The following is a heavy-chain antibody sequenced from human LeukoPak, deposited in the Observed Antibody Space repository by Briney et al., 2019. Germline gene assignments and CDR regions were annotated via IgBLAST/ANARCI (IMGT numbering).Heavy chain of an antibody. Sequence: ASVKVSCKASGYTFTGYYMHWVRQAPGQGLEWMGWINPNSGGTNYAQKFQGRVTMTRDTSISTAYMELSRLRSDDTAVYYCARDGKGSSSWSFDYWGQGTLVTASS. CDR2: INPNSGGT. CDR3: ARDGKGSSSWSFDY. V-gene: IGHV1-2*02. CDR1: GYTFTGYY. D-gene: IGHD6-13*01. J-gene: IGHJ4*02.